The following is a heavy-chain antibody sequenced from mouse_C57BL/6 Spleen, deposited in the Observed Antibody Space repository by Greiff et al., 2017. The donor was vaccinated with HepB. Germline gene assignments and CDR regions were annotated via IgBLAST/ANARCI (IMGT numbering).Heavy chain of an antibody. J-gene: IGHJ3*01. CDR3: ARSGAYYSNDGIAY. CDR2: IDPSDSYT. D-gene: IGHD2-5*01. CDR1: GYTFTSYW. Sequence: QVQLQQPGAELVMPGASVKLSCKASGYTFTSYWMHWVKQRPGQGLEWIGEIDPSDSYTNYNQKFKGKSTLTVDKSSSTAYMQLSSLTSEDSAVYYCARSGAYYSNDGIAYWGQGTLVTVSA. V-gene: IGHV1-69*01.